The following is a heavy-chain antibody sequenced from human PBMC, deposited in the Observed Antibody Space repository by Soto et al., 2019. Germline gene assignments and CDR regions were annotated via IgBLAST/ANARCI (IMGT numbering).Heavy chain of an antibody. CDR2: INPSGGST. J-gene: IGHJ4*02. V-gene: IGHV1-46*01. CDR1: CYTFTSYG. Sequence: ASVTVSCKASCYTFTSYGISWVRQAPGQGLEWMGIINPSGGSTSYAQKFQGRVTMTRDTSTSTVYMELSSLRSEDTAVYYCARDLGSSGHWGQGTLVTVSS. CDR3: ARDLGSSGH. D-gene: IGHD6-19*01.